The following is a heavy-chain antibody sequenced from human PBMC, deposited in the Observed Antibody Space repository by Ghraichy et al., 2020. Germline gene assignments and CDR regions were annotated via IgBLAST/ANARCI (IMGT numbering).Heavy chain of an antibody. D-gene: IGHD4-23*01. CDR2: INGDGSST. Sequence: GGSLRLSCAASRFTFSSYWMHWVRQAPGKGLVWVSRINGDGSSTTYADSVKGRFTISRDNAKNTLYLQMNSLRAEDTAVYYCARAHDYSGYYFDYWGQGTLVTVSA. V-gene: IGHV3-74*01. J-gene: IGHJ4*02. CDR3: ARAHDYSGYYFDY. CDR1: RFTFSSYW.